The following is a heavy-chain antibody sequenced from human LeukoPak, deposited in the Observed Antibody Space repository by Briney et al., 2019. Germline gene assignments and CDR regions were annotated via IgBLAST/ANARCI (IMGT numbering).Heavy chain of an antibody. Sequence: GGSPRLSCAASGFTFSSYSMNWVRQVPGKGLEWVSSISSSSSYIYYADSVKGRFTISRDNAKNPLYLQMNSLRAEDTAVYYCARSSAGLRYSSSIGLHFDYWGQGTLVTVSS. V-gene: IGHV3-21*01. J-gene: IGHJ4*02. CDR2: ISSSSSYI. D-gene: IGHD6-6*01. CDR3: ARSSAGLRYSSSIGLHFDY. CDR1: GFTFSSYS.